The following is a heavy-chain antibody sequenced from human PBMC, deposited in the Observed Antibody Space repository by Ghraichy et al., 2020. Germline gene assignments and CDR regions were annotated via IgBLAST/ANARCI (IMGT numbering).Heavy chain of an antibody. CDR2: IIPIFGTA. CDR3: ARGDGAYCGGDCYSPWDY. D-gene: IGHD2-21*02. CDR1: GGTFSSYA. J-gene: IGHJ4*02. V-gene: IGHV1-69*13. Sequence: SVKVSCKASGGTFSSYAISWVRQAPGQGLEWMGGIIPIFGTANYAQKFQGRVTITADESTSTAYMELSSLRSEDTAVYYCARGDGAYCGGDCYSPWDYWGQETLVTVSS.